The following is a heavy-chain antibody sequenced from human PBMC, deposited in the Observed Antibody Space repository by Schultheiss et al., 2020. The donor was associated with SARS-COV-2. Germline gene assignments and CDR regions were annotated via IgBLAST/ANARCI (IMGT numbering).Heavy chain of an antibody. V-gene: IGHV4-61*01. D-gene: IGHD3-10*01. CDR2: IYYSGST. CDR3: ARGRYYYGSGS. Sequence: SETLSLTCTVSGDSVSSGSYYWSWIRQPPGKGLEWIGYIYYSGSTNYNPSLKSRVTMSVDTSKNQFSLKLSSVTAADTAVYYCARGRYYYGSGSWGQGTLVTVSS. J-gene: IGHJ4*02. CDR1: GDSVSSGSYY.